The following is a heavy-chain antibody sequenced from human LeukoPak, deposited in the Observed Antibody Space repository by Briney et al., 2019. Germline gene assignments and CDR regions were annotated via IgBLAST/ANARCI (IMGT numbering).Heavy chain of an antibody. CDR3: ARSPGAMVRGVIPYYYYGMDV. CDR2: INHSGRT. J-gene: IGHJ6*02. Sequence: SETLSLTCAVYGGSFSGYNWRWIRQPPGKGVEGMGEINHSGRTNYNPSLTRRGTISVDTSKTQFPLKLSSVTAADTAVYYCARSPGAMVRGVIPYYYYGMDVWGQGTTVTVSS. V-gene: IGHV4-34*01. CDR1: GGSFSGYN. D-gene: IGHD3-10*01.